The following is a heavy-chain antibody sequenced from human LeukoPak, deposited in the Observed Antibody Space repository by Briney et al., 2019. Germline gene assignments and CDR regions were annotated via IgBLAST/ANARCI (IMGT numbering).Heavy chain of an antibody. CDR2: ISSSSSYI. D-gene: IGHD2-2*01. J-gene: IGHJ4*02. Sequence: GSLRLSCAASGFTFSSYSMNWGRQAPGKGLEWVSSISSSSSYIYYADSVKGRFTISRDNAKNSLYLQMNSLRAEDTAVYYCARDGLYCSSTNCYLDYWGQGTLVTVSS. V-gene: IGHV3-21*01. CDR3: ARDGLYCSSTNCYLDY. CDR1: GFTFSSYS.